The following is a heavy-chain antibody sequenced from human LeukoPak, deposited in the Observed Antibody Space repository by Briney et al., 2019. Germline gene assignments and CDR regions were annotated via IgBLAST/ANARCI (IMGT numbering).Heavy chain of an antibody. J-gene: IGHJ5*02. CDR3: ARDNRSGTYSWFDP. D-gene: IGHD3-10*01. CDR2: IYHSGST. Sequence: SETLSLTCAVSTYSISSGYYWCWIRQPPGKGLEWIGSIYHSGSTYYNPSLKSRVTISVDTSKNQFSLKLSSVTAADTAVYYCARDNRSGTYSWFDPWGQGSLVSVSS. CDR1: TYSISSGYY. V-gene: IGHV4-38-2*02.